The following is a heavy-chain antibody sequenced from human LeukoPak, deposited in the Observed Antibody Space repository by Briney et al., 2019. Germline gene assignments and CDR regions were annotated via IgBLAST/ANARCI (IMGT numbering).Heavy chain of an antibody. D-gene: IGHD5-24*01. CDR1: GFTFSNFH. CDR3: VRGGRWYFDF. CDR2: IEPDGTEK. Sequence: PGGSLRLSCAASGFTFSNFHMSWVRQTSGKGLEWVATIEPDGTEKYYVDSVKGRFTISRDNTKNSVYLQMNSLRVEDTAIYFCVRGGRWYFDFWGQGTLVTVSS. J-gene: IGHJ4*02. V-gene: IGHV3-7*01.